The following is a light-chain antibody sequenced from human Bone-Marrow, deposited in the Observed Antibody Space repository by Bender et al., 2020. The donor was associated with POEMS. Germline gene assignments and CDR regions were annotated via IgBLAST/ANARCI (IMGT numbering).Light chain of an antibody. J-gene: IGLJ1*01. CDR3: QAWDTSTFFV. CDR2: QDN. V-gene: IGLV3-1*01. CDR1: KLGNKY. Sequence: SYDLTQPPSVSVSPGQTAIITCSGDKLGNKYACWYQQKSGQSPVLFIYQDNKRPSGIPERFSGSNSGNTATLTISGTQAMDEADYYCQAWDTSTFFVFGTGTKVTVL.